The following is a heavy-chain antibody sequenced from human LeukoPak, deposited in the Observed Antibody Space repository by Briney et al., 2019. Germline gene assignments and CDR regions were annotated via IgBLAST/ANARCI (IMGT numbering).Heavy chain of an antibody. CDR3: ARPRYCSGGSCYPWDNWFDP. J-gene: IGHJ5*02. CDR2: ISAYNGNT. CDR1: GYTFTSYG. D-gene: IGHD2-15*01. Sequence: ASVKVSCKASGYTFTSYGISWVRQAPGQGLEWMGWISAYNGNTNYAQKLQGRVTMTTDTSTSTAYMELRSLRSDDTAVYYRARPRYCSGGSCYPWDNWFDPWGQGTLVTVSS. V-gene: IGHV1-18*01.